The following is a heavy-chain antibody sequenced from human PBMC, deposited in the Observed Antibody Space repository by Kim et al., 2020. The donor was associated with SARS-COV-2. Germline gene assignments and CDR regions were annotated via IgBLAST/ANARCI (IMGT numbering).Heavy chain of an antibody. CDR3: ARLSSSSWPYYADY. CDR1: GFTFSDYW. J-gene: IGHJ4*02. D-gene: IGHD6-13*01. V-gene: IGHV3-7*01. CDR2: IKQDGSEK. Sequence: GGSLRLSCAASGFTFSDYWMSWVRQAPGKGLEWVANIKQDGSEKYYVDSVKGRFTISKDNAKNSLYLQMNSLRAEDTAVYYCARLSSSSWPYYADYWGQG.